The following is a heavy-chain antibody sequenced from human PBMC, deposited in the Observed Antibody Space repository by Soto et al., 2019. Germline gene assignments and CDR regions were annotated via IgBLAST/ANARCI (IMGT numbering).Heavy chain of an antibody. CDR1: GGTFSSYA. CDR3: ARALRFLEWSAGGAFDI. D-gene: IGHD3-3*01. J-gene: IGHJ3*02. CDR2: IIPIFGTA. Sequence: SVKVSCKASGGTFSSYAISWVLQAPGQGLEWMGGIIPIFGTANYAQKFQGRVTITADESTSTAYMELSSLRSEDTAVYYCARALRFLEWSAGGAFDIWGQGTMVTVSS. V-gene: IGHV1-69*13.